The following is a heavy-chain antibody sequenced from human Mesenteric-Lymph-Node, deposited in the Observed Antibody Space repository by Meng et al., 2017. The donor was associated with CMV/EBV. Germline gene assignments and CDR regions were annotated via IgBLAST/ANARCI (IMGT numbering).Heavy chain of an antibody. CDR1: GFPFKNYV. D-gene: IGHD1-26*01. V-gene: IGHV3-23*01. CDR2: INVSGGST. Sequence: GGSLRLSCAASGFPFKNYVMTWVRQAPGKGLEWVSLINVSGGSTYYADSVKGRFTIYRDNFKNTLYLQMNSLRVEDTAVYYCTKPSDAHSPEDYWGQGTLVTVSS. J-gene: IGHJ4*02. CDR3: TKPSDAHSPEDY.